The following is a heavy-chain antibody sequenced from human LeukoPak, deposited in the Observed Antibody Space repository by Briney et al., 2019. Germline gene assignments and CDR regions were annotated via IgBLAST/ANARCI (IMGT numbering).Heavy chain of an antibody. J-gene: IGHJ4*02. V-gene: IGHV4-61*02. D-gene: IGHD3-22*01. Sequence: SETLSLTCTVSGDSISSGSYYWSWIRQPAGKGLEWIGRIYTSGSTNYNPSLKSRVTISVDTSKNQFSLKLSSVTAADTAVYYCAREVYYSDNSGYYPDFWGQGTLVTVSS. CDR1: GDSISSGSYY. CDR3: AREVYYSDNSGYYPDF. CDR2: IYTSGST.